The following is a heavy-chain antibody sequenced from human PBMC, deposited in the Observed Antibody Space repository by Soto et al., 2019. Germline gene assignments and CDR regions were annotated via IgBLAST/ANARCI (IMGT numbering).Heavy chain of an antibody. J-gene: IGHJ6*02. CDR1: GFTFSSYS. D-gene: IGHD6-13*01. V-gene: IGHV3-21*01. Sequence: PXGSLRLFCAASGFTFSSYSMNWVRQAPGKGLEWVSSISSSSSYIYYADSVKGRFTISRDNAKNSLYLQMNSLRAEDTAVYYCARAYWGGIAADGTIYYYYYGMDVWGQGTTVTVSS. CDR3: ARAYWGGIAADGTIYYYYYGMDV. CDR2: ISSSSSYI.